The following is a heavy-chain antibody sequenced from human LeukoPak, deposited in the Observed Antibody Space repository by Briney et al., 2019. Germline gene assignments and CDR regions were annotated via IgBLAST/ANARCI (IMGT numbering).Heavy chain of an antibody. CDR1: GGSISSYY. V-gene: IGHV4-59*08. CDR3: ARGGYHNVDY. Sequence: PPETLSLTCTVSGGSISSYYWSWIRQPPGKGLEWIGYIYYSGSTNYNPSLKSRVTISVDTSKNQFSLKLSSVTAADTAVYYCARGGYHNVDYWGQGTLVTVSS. CDR2: IYYSGST. D-gene: IGHD1-1*01. J-gene: IGHJ4*02.